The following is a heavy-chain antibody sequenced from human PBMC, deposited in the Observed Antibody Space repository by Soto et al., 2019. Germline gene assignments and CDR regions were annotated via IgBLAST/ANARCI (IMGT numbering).Heavy chain of an antibody. CDR3: ASRQYGYDLPKHDY. J-gene: IGHJ4*02. V-gene: IGHV4-39*01. CDR1: GGSISSSSYY. CDR2: IYYSGST. Sequence: TSETLSLTCTVSGGSISSSSYYWGWIRQPPGKGLEWIGSIYYSGSTYYKPSLKNRVNISVDTSKNQFSLKLSSVTAAYSAVYYCASRQYGYDLPKHDYWGQGTLVTVSS. D-gene: IGHD5-12*01.